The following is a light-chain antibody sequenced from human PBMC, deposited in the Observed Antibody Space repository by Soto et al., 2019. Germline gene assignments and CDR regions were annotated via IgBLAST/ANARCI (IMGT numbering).Light chain of an antibody. CDR3: QQYGNPSPTA. V-gene: IGKV3-20*01. J-gene: IGKJ2*01. Sequence: EIVLTQSPGTLSLSPGERATLSCRASQSITSSYLAWYQQKPGQAPRVLIHGASSRATGIPDRFSGSGSGNAVTLTISRLEPEDFAVYFCQQYGNPSPTALGQGTKVEIK. CDR2: GAS. CDR1: QSITSSY.